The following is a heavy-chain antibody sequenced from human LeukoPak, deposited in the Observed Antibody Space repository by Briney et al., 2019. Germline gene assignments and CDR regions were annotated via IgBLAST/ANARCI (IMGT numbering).Heavy chain of an antibody. CDR2: IYSGGST. D-gene: IGHD3-22*01. CDR3: ARRSSSGYYYFDS. Sequence: GVSLRLSCAASGFTVSNNYMSWVRQAPGKGLEWVSVIYSGGSTYYADSVKGRFTFSRDNSKNTLYLQMNSLRAEDTAMYYCARRSSSGYYYFDSWGQGTLVTVSS. J-gene: IGHJ4*02. V-gene: IGHV3-66*02. CDR1: GFTVSNNY.